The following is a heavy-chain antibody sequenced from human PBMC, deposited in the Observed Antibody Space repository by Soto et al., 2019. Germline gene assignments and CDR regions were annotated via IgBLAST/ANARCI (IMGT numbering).Heavy chain of an antibody. CDR1: GGSISSSSYY. J-gene: IGHJ4*02. D-gene: IGHD3-10*02. Sequence: SETLSLTCTVSGGSISSSSYYWGWIRQPPGKGLEWIGSIYYSGSTYYNPSLKSRVTISVDTSKNQFSLKLSSVTAADTAVYYCARHVRGKDFDYWGQGTLVTVSS. V-gene: IGHV4-39*01. CDR3: ARHVRGKDFDY. CDR2: IYYSGST.